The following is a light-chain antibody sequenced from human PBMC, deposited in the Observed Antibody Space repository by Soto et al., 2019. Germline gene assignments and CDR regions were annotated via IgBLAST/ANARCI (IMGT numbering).Light chain of an antibody. J-gene: IGLJ1*01. CDR1: SSDVGGYNY. CDR3: NSYTTSNTRQIV. V-gene: IGLV2-14*01. Sequence: QSVLTQRASVSGSPGQSITISCTGTSSDVGGYNYVSWYQQHPGKAPKFMIYDVSNRPSGVSTRFSGSKSGNTASLTISGLQAEDEADYYCNSYTTSNTRQIVFGTGTKVTVL. CDR2: DVS.